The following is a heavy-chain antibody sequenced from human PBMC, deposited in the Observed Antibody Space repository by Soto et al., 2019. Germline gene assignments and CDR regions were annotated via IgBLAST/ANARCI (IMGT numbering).Heavy chain of an antibody. V-gene: IGHV3-21*01. CDR3: ARDRQSTPWYAADY. CDR2: ISGSGGYI. CDR1: GFTFSSYS. D-gene: IGHD6-13*01. Sequence: GGSLRLSCEGSGFTFSSYSMNWVRQAPGKGLEWVSSISGSGGYIYYADSVKGRFTISRDNAKNSLYLQMTSLRDEDTALYYCARDRQSTPWYAADYWGQGSLVTVS. J-gene: IGHJ4*02.